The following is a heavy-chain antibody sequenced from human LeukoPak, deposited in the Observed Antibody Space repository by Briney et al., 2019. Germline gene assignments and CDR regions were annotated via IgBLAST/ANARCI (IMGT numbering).Heavy chain of an antibody. V-gene: IGHV4-4*02. CDR3: AREDVWGSYRYTFDY. Sequence: SETLSLTCDVSGGSISSSNWWIWVRQSPGKGLEWIGEMYHGGRTSYHPSLKSRVTISIDKSKNQFSLKLTSATAADTAVYYCAREDVWGSYRYTFDYWGQGTLVTVSS. J-gene: IGHJ4*02. CDR1: GGSISSSNW. D-gene: IGHD3-16*02. CDR2: MYHGGRT.